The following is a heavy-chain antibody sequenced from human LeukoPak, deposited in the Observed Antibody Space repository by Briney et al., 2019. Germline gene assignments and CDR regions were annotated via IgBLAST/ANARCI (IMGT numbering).Heavy chain of an antibody. Sequence: ATVKVSCKASGYTFTSYGISWVRQAPGQGLEWMGWIGAYNGNTNYAQKLQGRVTMTTDTSTSTAYMELRSLRSDDTAVYYCARELHILTGYLYPDYWGQGTLVTVSS. D-gene: IGHD3-9*01. J-gene: IGHJ4*02. CDR1: GYTFTSYG. CDR2: IGAYNGNT. V-gene: IGHV1-18*01. CDR3: ARELHILTGYLYPDY.